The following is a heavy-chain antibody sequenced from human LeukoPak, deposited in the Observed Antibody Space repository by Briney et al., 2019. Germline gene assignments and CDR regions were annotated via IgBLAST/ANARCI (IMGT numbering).Heavy chain of an antibody. Sequence: PETLSLTCTVSGASVSSASYWTWIRQPPGKGVEWIAHIYNGVNTNYNPSLKSRVTISVDTSKNQFSLRLNSVTAADTAVYYCARSRAFNSGAFDPWGQGTLVTVSS. CDR1: GASVSSASY. V-gene: IGHV4-61*01. CDR2: IYNGVNT. J-gene: IGHJ5*02. CDR3: ARSRAFNSGAFDP. D-gene: IGHD1-26*01.